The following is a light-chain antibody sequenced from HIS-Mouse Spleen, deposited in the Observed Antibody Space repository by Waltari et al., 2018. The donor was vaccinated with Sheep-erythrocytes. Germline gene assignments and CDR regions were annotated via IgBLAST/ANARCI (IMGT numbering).Light chain of an antibody. V-gene: IGLV2-23*01. CDR1: SRDVGSYNL. CDR3: CSYAGSSTNV. Sequence: QSALTQPASVSGSPGQSITIPCTGTSRDVGSYNLVSWYQQHPGKAPKLMIYEGSKRPSGVSNRFSGSKSGNTASLTISGLQAEDEADYYCCSYAGSSTNVFGSGTKVTVL. J-gene: IGLJ6*01. CDR2: EGS.